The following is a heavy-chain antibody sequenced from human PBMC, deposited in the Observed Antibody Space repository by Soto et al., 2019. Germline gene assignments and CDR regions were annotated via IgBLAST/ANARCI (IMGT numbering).Heavy chain of an antibody. CDR1: GYTFTSYG. Sequence: AAVKVSCKASGYTFTSYGISWVLQAPGQGLEWMGWISAYNGNTNYAQKLQGRVTMTTDTSTSTAYMELRSLRSDDTAVYYCARVGWLLWFGESTAQLNWFDPWGQGTLVTVSS. CDR2: ISAYNGNT. D-gene: IGHD3-10*01. CDR3: ARVGWLLWFGESTAQLNWFDP. J-gene: IGHJ5*02. V-gene: IGHV1-18*01.